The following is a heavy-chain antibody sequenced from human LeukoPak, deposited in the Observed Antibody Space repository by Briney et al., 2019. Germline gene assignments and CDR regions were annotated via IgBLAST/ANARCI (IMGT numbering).Heavy chain of an antibody. CDR2: VHLSGAT. D-gene: IGHD1-26*01. CDR3: TRESGAFSPFGF. CDR1: GGSITTTNW. Sequence: PSGTLSLTCAVSGGSITTTNWWSWVRQPPGKGLVWIGEVHLSGATNYNPSLESRVSMSIDKSKNHLSLEVTSVTAADTAIYYCTRESGAFSPFGFWGQGTLVTVSS. V-gene: IGHV4-4*02. J-gene: IGHJ4*02.